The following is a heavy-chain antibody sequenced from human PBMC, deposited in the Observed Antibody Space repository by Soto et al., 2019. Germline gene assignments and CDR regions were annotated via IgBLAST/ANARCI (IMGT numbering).Heavy chain of an antibody. D-gene: IGHD3-9*01. CDR2: IYPGDSDT. CDR1: GYSFTSYW. V-gene: IGHV5-51*01. Sequence: PGESLKISCKGSGYSFTSYWIGWVRQMPGKGLEWMGIIYPGDSDTRYSPSFQGQVTIPADKSISTAYLQWSSLKASDTAMYYCARHSGKYYDILTGQILYYGMDVWGQGTKVTVS. CDR3: ARHSGKYYDILTGQILYYGMDV. J-gene: IGHJ6*02.